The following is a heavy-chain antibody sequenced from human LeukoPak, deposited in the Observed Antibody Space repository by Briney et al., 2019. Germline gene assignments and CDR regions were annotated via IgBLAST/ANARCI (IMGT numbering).Heavy chain of an antibody. CDR2: FIPIFGTA. Sequence: ASVKVSCKASGGTFSSYAMSWVRQAPGQGLEWMGGFIPIFGTANYAQKFQGRVTITADESTSTAYMELSSLRSEDTAVYYCASLLDYDILTGYPLDYWGQGTLVTVSS. D-gene: IGHD3-9*01. J-gene: IGHJ4*02. V-gene: IGHV1-69*01. CDR3: ASLLDYDILTGYPLDY. CDR1: GGTFSSYA.